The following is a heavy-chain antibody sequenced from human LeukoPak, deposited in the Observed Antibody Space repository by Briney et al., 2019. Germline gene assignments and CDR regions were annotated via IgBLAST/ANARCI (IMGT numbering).Heavy chain of an antibody. V-gene: IGHV3-15*01. D-gene: IGHD2-2*01. CDR3: TTDFYCSSTSCYGQYAFDI. Sequence: GGSLRLSCAASGFTFSNAWMSWVRQAPGKGLEWVGRIKSKTDGGTTDYAAPVKGRFTISRDDSKNTLYLRMNSLKTEDTAVYYCTTDFYCSSTSCYGQYAFDIWGQGTMVTVSS. CDR1: GFTFSNAW. CDR2: IKSKTDGGTT. J-gene: IGHJ3*02.